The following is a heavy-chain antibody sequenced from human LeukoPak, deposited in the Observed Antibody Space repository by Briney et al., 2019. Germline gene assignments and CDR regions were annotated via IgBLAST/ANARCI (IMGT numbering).Heavy chain of an antibody. V-gene: IGHV4-30-2*01. J-gene: IGHJ2*01. CDR3: ARLTTNDWYFDL. Sequence: SWVRQAPGKGLEWIGYIYHSGSTYCNPSLKSRVTISVDRSKNQFSLNLSSVTAADTAVYYCARLTTNDWYFDLWGRGTLVTVSS. CDR2: IYHSGST. D-gene: IGHD2/OR15-2a*01.